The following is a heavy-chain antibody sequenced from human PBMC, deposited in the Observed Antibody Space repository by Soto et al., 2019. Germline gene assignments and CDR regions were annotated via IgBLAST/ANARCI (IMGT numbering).Heavy chain of an antibody. J-gene: IGHJ6*02. CDR3: AKDEEPIWSGPLGMDV. CDR1: GFTFSSYG. V-gene: IGHV3-30*18. Sequence: SLRLSCAASGFTFSSYGMHWVRQAPGRGLEWVAVISYDGSNKYYADSVKGRFTISRDNSKNTLYLQMNSLRAEDTAVYYCAKDEEPIWSGPLGMDVWGQGTTVTVSS. CDR2: ISYDGSNK. D-gene: IGHD3-3*01.